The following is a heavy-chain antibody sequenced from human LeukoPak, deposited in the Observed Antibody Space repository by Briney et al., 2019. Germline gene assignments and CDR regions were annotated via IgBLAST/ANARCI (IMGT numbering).Heavy chain of an antibody. J-gene: IGHJ4*02. CDR1: GGSISRYY. V-gene: IGHV4-59*08. CDR2: IYYSGST. Sequence: PSETLSLTCTVSGGSISRYYWSWIRQPPGKGLEWIGYIYYSGSTNYSPSLKSRVTISVDTSKNQFSLKLSSVTAADTAVYYCARGWGYFDSWGQGTLATVSS. CDR3: ARGWGYFDS. D-gene: IGHD7-27*01.